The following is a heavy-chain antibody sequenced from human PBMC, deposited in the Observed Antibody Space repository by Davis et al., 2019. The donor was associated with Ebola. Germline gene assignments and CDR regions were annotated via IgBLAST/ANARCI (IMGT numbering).Heavy chain of an antibody. CDR3: ARAPHRYCSGGSCFVNWFDP. CDR2: IYPGDSDT. V-gene: IGHV5-51*01. CDR1: GYSFTTYW. Sequence: KVSCKGSGYSFTTYWIGWVRQMPGKGLEWMGIIYPGDSDTRYSPSFQGQVTISADKSISTAYLQWSSLKASDTAMYYCARAPHRYCSGGSCFVNWFDPWGQGTLVTVSS. D-gene: IGHD2-15*01. J-gene: IGHJ5*02.